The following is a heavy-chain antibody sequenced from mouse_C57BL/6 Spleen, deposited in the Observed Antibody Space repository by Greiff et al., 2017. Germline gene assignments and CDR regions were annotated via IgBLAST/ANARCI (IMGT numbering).Heavy chain of an antibody. CDR1: GFTFSDYG. V-gene: IGHV5-17*01. CDR3: ARKAQAPFDY. D-gene: IGHD3-2*02. J-gene: IGHJ2*01. Sequence: DVKLVESGGGLVKPGGSLKLSCAASGFTFSDYGMHWVRQAPEKGLEWVAYISSGSSTIYYADTVKGRFTISRDNAKNTLFLQMTSLRSEDTAMYYCARKAQAPFDYWGQGTTLTVSS. CDR2: ISSGSSTI.